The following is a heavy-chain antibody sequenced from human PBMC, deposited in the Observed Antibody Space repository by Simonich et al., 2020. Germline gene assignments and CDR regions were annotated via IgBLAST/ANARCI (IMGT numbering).Heavy chain of an antibody. CDR2: SNPNSGGT. J-gene: IGHJ3*02. Sequence: QVQLVQSGAEVKKPGASVKVSCKASGYTFTGYYMNWVRQAPGQGLEGMGWSNPNSGGTNYAQKLQGRVTMTRDTSISTAYMELSRLRSDDTAVYYCARVRFEAFDIWGQGTMVTVSS. CDR3: ARVRFEAFDI. V-gene: IGHV1-2*02. CDR1: GYTFTGYY.